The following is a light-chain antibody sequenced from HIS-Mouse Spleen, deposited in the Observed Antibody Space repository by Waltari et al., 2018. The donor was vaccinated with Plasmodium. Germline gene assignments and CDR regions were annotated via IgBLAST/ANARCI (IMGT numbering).Light chain of an antibody. CDR2: GAS. J-gene: IGKJ3*01. CDR3: QQYNNWSFT. V-gene: IGKV3-15*01. CDR1: QSVSST. Sequence: EIVMTQSPATLSVSPGERATLPCRASQSVSSTLAWYQQKPCQAPRLRIYGASTRATGIPARFSGSGSGTEFTLTISSLQSEDFAVYYCQQYNNWSFTFGPGTKVDIK.